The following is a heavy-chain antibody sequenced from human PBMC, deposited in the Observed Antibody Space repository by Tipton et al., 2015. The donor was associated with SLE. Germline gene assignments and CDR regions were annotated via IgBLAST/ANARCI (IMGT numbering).Heavy chain of an antibody. Sequence: SLRLSCAASGFTFDDFAMHWVRQVPGKGLEWVSGITWNSGTIAYADSVKGRFTISRDNAENSLYLQMNSLRAEDTAVYYCARVADRGAFDMWGQGTMVFVSS. CDR2: ITWNSGTI. V-gene: IGHV3-9*01. J-gene: IGHJ3*02. D-gene: IGHD3-10*01. CDR1: GFTFDDFA. CDR3: ARVADRGAFDM.